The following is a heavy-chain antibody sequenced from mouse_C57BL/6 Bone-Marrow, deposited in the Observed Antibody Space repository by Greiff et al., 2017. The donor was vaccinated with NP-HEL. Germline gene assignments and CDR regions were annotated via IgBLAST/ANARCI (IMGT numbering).Heavy chain of an antibody. CDR3: TRFFELRYFDY. D-gene: IGHD1-1*01. V-gene: IGHV1-5*01. CDR1: GYTFTSYW. CDR2: IYPGNSDT. Sequence: VQLQQSGTVLARPGASVKMSCKTSGYTFTSYWMHWVKQRPGQGLEWIGAIYPGNSDTSYNQKLKGKAKLTAVTSASTAYMELSSLTNEDSAVYYCTRFFELRYFDYWGQGTTLTVSS. J-gene: IGHJ2*01.